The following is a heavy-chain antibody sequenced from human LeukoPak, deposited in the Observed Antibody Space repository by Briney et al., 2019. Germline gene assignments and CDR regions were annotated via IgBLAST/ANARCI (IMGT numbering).Heavy chain of an antibody. Sequence: GGSLRLSCAASGFTFSNAWMSWVRQAPGKGLEWVSVIYSGGSTYYADSVKGRFTISRHNSKNTLYLQMNNLRAEDTAVYYCARAPRSLNWNDLQFDYWGQGTLVTVSS. J-gene: IGHJ4*02. CDR3: ARAPRSLNWNDLQFDY. CDR2: IYSGGST. D-gene: IGHD1-20*01. CDR1: GFTFSNAW. V-gene: IGHV3-53*04.